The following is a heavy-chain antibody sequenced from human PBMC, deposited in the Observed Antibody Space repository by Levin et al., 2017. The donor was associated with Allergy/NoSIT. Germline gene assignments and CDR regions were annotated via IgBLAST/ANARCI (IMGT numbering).Heavy chain of an antibody. J-gene: IGHJ4*02. CDR1: GFTFVNYG. V-gene: IGHV1-18*01. D-gene: IGHD4-23*01. Sequence: ASVKVSCKTSGFTFVNYGIIWVRQAPGQGLEWMVWNSAYNGETNYAQNLQGRVTMTTDTSTTTAYMELRSLTSDDTAVYYCARSYGGNSADLGYWGQGTPVTVSS. CDR2: NSAYNGET. CDR3: ARSYGGNSADLGY.